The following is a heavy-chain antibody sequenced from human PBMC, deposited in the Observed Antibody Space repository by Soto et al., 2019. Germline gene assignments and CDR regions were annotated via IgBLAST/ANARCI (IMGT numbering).Heavy chain of an antibody. J-gene: IGHJ4*02. V-gene: IGHV3-13*04. Sequence: EVQLVESGGGFVQPGGSLRLSCSASGLTFSSYDMHWVRQGTGKGLEWVSAIGTTGDTYYAGSVKGRFTISRENAKNSLYLQMNSLRAGDTAIYFCARAIGPTLFDYWGQGTLVTVSS. D-gene: IGHD3-22*01. CDR2: IGTTGDT. CDR1: GLTFSSYD. CDR3: ARAIGPTLFDY.